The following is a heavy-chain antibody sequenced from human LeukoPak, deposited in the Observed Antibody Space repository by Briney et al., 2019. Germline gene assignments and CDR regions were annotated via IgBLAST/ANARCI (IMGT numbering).Heavy chain of an antibody. V-gene: IGHV1-24*01. CDR1: GYTPTELS. CDR3: ATGGITMVRGVIITNWFDP. D-gene: IGHD3-10*01. CDR2: FDPEDGET. J-gene: IGHJ5*02. Sequence: ASVKVSCKVSGYTPTELSMHWVRQAPGKGLEWMGGFDPEDGETIYAQKFQGRVTMTEDTSTDTAYMELSSLRSEDTAVYYCATGGITMVRGVIITNWFDPWGQGTLVTVSS.